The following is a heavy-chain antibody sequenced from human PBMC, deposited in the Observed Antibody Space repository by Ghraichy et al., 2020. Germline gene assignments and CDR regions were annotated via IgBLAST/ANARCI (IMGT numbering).Heavy chain of an antibody. J-gene: IGHJ4*02. CDR2: ISTSVTS. CDR3: ARSSGDGHYL. D-gene: IGHD5-24*01. Sequence: SETLSLTCTVSGGSISNYYWSWIRQPAGKGLEWIGRISTSVTSKYNPSLKTRVTMSVDTSKNQFSLKVTSVTAADTAVYYCARSSGDGHYLWGQGTLVTVSS. V-gene: IGHV4-4*07. CDR1: GGSISNYY.